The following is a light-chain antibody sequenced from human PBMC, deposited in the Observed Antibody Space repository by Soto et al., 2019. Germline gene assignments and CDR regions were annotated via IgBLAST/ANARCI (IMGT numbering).Light chain of an antibody. J-gene: IGKJ4*01. CDR3: KHLRNWSST. CDR1: QSVSSY. V-gene: IGKV3-11*01. CDR2: DAS. Sequence: EIVLTQSPATLSLSPGEIASLSCRASQSVSSYLAWYQQKPGQAPRLLIYDASKRATGIPARFSGSGSGTDITLTISSLEPEDFAVYFSKHLRNWSSTFGGGTNVQI.